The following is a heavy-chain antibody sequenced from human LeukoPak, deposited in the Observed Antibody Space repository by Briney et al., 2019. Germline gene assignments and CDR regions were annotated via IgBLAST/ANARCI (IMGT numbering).Heavy chain of an antibody. D-gene: IGHD4-17*01. CDR1: GFTFSSYS. Sequence: GGSLRLSCAASGFTFSSYSMNWVRQAPGKGLEWVAVIWYDGSNKYYADSVKGRFTISRDNSKNTLYLQMNSLRAEDTAVYYCARVRSPYYYYGMDVWGQGTTVTVSS. J-gene: IGHJ6*02. CDR2: IWYDGSNK. CDR3: ARVRSPYYYYGMDV. V-gene: IGHV3-33*08.